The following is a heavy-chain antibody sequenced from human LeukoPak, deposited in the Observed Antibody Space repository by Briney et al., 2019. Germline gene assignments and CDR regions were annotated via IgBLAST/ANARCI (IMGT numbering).Heavy chain of an antibody. Sequence: PSETLSLTCTVSGGSISSYYWSWIRQPPGKGLEWIGYIYYSGSTNYNPSLKSRVTISVDTSKNQFSLKLSSVTAADTAVYYCARIGAAGDRHFDYWGQGALVTVSS. CDR3: ARIGAAGDRHFDY. V-gene: IGHV4-59*08. CDR1: GGSISSYY. J-gene: IGHJ4*02. CDR2: IYYSGST. D-gene: IGHD7-27*01.